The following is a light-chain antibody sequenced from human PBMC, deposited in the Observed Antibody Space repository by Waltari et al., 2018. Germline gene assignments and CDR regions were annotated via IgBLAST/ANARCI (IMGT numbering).Light chain of an antibody. J-gene: IGKJ3*01. Sequence: EIVMTQSPATLSVSPGERATLSCRASQSISSQLACYQQKPGQAPRLLLDRASTRATGIPARCSGSGSATEVTIIISSLPSGDIAVPFRQQYQESAPIPVGPGTKVDIK. CDR3: QQYQESAPIP. V-gene: IGKV3-15*01. CDR1: QSISSQ. CDR2: RAS.